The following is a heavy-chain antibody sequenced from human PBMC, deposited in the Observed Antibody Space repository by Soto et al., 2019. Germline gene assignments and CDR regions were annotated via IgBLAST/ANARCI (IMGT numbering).Heavy chain of an antibody. J-gene: IGHJ4*02. CDR2: IYYSGST. CDR3: ARELGGSYYGFDY. V-gene: IGHV4-61*01. Sequence: SETLSLTCTVSGGXVSSGSYYWSWIRQPPGKGLEWIGYIYYSGSTNYNPSLKSRVTISVDTSKNQFSLKLSSVTAADTAVYYCARELGGSYYGFDYWGQGTLVTVSS. CDR1: GGXVSSGSYY. D-gene: IGHD1-26*01.